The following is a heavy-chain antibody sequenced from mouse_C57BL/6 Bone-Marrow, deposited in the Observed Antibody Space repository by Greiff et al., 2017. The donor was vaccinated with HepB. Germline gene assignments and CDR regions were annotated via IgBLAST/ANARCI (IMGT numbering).Heavy chain of an antibody. CDR2: ISNLAYSI. V-gene: IGHV5-15*01. D-gene: IGHD1-1*01. J-gene: IGHJ4*01. CDR3: ARLYYGSSHYYAMDY. CDR1: GFTFSDYG. Sequence: EVKLVESGGGLVQPGGSLKLSCAASGFTFSDYGMAWVRQAPRKGPEWVAFISNLAYSIYYADTVTGRFTISRENAKNTLYLEMSSLRSEDTAMYYCARLYYGSSHYYAMDYWGQGTSVTVSS.